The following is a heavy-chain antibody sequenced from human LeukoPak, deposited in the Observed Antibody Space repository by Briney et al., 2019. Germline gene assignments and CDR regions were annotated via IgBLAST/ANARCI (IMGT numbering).Heavy chain of an antibody. Sequence: GGSLRLSCAASGFTFSSYSMNWVRQAPGKGLEWVSSISSSSSYIYYADSVKGRFTISRDNAKNSLYLQMNSLRAEDTAVYYCARGLYGSGSYYKTHYFDYWGQGTLVTVSS. V-gene: IGHV3-21*01. CDR3: ARGLYGSGSYYKTHYFDY. CDR2: ISSSSSYI. D-gene: IGHD3-10*01. CDR1: GFTFSSYS. J-gene: IGHJ4*02.